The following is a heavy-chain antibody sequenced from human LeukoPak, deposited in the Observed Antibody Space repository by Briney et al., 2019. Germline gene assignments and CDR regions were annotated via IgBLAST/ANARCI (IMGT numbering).Heavy chain of an antibody. CDR2: ISHSGSA. CDR1: GGSISSGGYF. CDR3: ARDLWFGEYNWFDP. D-gene: IGHD3-10*01. V-gene: IGHV4-31*03. J-gene: IGHJ5*02. Sequence: SQTLSLTCTVSGGSISSGGYFWSWVRQHPGKGLEWIGYISHSGSAYYNPSLKSRVTISLDTSKDRFSLRLSSVTAADTAVYYCARDLWFGEYNWFDPWGQGTLVTVSS.